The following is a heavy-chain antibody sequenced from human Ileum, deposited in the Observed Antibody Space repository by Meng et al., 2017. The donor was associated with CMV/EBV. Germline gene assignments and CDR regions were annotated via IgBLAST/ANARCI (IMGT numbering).Heavy chain of an antibody. J-gene: IGHJ4*02. V-gene: IGHV4-39*07. CDR2: VSHERIG. CDR1: GGPISFSQMY. D-gene: IGHD6-19*01. CDR3: VRNVYSSSFDF. Sequence: CTVSGGPISFSQMYWAWVRQSPGKGLEWIAYVSHERIGRYCQSLESRITVSLDTSKNQFYLRLSSATAADTAVYYCVRNVYSSSFDFWGQGMLVTVSS.